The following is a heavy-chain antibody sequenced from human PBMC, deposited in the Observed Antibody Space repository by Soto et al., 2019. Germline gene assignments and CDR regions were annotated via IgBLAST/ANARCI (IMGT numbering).Heavy chain of an antibody. D-gene: IGHD2-15*01. CDR2: ISTDNGNT. CDR3: ARANLVRYCSGGSCYPRDHYYYGMDV. J-gene: IGHJ6*02. CDR1: GYTFTNSG. Sequence: GASVKVSCKASGYTFTNSGISWVRQAPGQGLEWMGWISTDNGNTNYAQHLQGRVSMTTDTSTSTAYMDLRSLRSDDTAVYYCARANLVRYCSGGSCYPRDHYYYGMDVWGQGTTVTVSS. V-gene: IGHV1-18*01.